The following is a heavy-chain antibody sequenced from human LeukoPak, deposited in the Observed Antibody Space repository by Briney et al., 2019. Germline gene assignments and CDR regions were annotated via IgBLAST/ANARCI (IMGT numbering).Heavy chain of an antibody. J-gene: IGHJ4*02. CDR2: INSDGSGT. CDR3: AREGGYSSGWPFDY. Sequence: PGGSLRLSCAASGFTFSSYWMHWVRQAPGKGLVWVSRINSDGSGTSYADSVKGRFTISRDNAKNTLYLQMNSLRAEDTAVYYCAREGGYSSGWPFDYWGQGTLVTVSS. V-gene: IGHV3-74*01. D-gene: IGHD6-19*01. CDR1: GFTFSSYW.